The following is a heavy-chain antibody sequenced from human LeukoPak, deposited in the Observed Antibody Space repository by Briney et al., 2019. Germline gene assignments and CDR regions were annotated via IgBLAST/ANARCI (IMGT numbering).Heavy chain of an antibody. D-gene: IGHD3-10*01. J-gene: IGHJ6*02. CDR3: ARDDYYGSGSYYKPHYYGMDV. CDR2: IWYDGSNK. V-gene: IGHV3-33*01. Sequence: PGRSLRLSCVASGFTFSSYGMHWVRQAPGKGLEWVAVIWYDGSNKYYADSVKGRFTISRDNSKNTLYLQMNSLRAEDTAVYYCARDDYYGSGSYYKPHYYGMDVWGQGTTVTVSS. CDR1: GFTFSSYG.